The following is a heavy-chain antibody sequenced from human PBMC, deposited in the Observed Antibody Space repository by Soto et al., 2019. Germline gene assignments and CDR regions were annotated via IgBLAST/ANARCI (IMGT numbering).Heavy chain of an antibody. J-gene: IGHJ4*02. CDR1: SESLSGYY. V-gene: IGHV4-34*01. CDR2: IDGSGNT. Sequence: QVQLQQWGAGLLKPSETLSLTCAVNSESLSGYYWSWIRQSPGKGLEWIGEIDGSGNTNYSPSLRSRVAMSVDTSKNHFSLNLNSVSAADTAAHYCVGARGRLVGFDYWGQGTLVTVSS. D-gene: IGHD1-26*01. CDR3: VGARGRLVGFDY.